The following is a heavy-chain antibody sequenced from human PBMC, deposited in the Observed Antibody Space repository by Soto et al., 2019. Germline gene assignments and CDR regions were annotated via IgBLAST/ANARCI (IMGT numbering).Heavy chain of an antibody. Sequence: SETLSLTCTVSGGSISSYYWSWIRQPPGKGLEWIGYIYYSGSTNYNPSLKSRVTISVDTSKNQFSLKLSSVTAADTAVYYCARVPLYCSSTSCYYYYYMDVWGKGTTVTVS. CDR3: ARVPLYCSSTSCYYYYYMDV. CDR1: GGSISSYY. V-gene: IGHV4-59*01. CDR2: IYYSGST. J-gene: IGHJ6*03. D-gene: IGHD2-2*01.